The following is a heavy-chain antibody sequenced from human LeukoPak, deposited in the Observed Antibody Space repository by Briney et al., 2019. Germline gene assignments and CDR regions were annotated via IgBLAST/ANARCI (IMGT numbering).Heavy chain of an antibody. CDR1: GGSFSGYY. J-gene: IGHJ2*01. V-gene: IGHV4-34*01. CDR2: INHSGST. CDR3: ARGSDSSGWGYWYFDL. Sequence: SETLSLACAVYGGSFSGYYWSWIRQPPGKGVEGIGEINHSGSTNYNPSLKSRVTISVDTSKNQFSLKLSSVTAADTAVYYCARGSDSSGWGYWYFDLWGRGTLVTVSS. D-gene: IGHD6-19*01.